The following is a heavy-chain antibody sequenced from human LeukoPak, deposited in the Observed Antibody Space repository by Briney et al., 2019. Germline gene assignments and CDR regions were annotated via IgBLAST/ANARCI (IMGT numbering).Heavy chain of an antibody. CDR2: INAGNGNT. CDR3: ARGDRRELPSIDY. Sequence: ASVKVSCKASGYTFTSYAMHWVRQAPGQRLEWMGWINAGNGNTKYSQKFQGRVTITRDTSASTAYMELSSLRSEDTAVYYCARGDRRELPSIDYWGQGTLVTVSS. V-gene: IGHV1-3*01. J-gene: IGHJ4*02. D-gene: IGHD1-26*01. CDR1: GYTFTSYA.